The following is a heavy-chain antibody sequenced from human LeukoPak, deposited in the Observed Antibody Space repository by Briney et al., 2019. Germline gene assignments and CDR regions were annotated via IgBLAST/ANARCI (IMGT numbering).Heavy chain of an antibody. CDR1: GFTLSSYW. V-gene: IGHV3-74*01. J-gene: IGHJ4*02. D-gene: IGHD2-8*02. CDR3: GSLIPSPGPGAGY. CDR2: INSDGRTT. Sequence: PGGSLRLSCAVSGFTLSSYWMYWFRQAPGEGLACVSRINSDGRTTNYADSAKGRFTISRDNAKNTLYLQMNSLRAEDTAVYYCGSLIPSPGPGAGYWGQGTLVTVSS.